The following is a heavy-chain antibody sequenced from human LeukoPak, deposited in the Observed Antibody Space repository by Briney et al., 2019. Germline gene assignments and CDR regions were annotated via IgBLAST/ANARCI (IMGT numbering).Heavy chain of an antibody. J-gene: IGHJ6*02. Sequence: GGSLRLSCAASGFTFSSYAMHWVRQAPGKGLEYVSAISSNGGSTYYANSVKGRFTISRDNSKNTLYLQMGSLRAEDMAVYYCASSIQNPYYYDSSGPYGMDVWGQGTTVTVSS. CDR3: ASSIQNPYYYDSSGPYGMDV. D-gene: IGHD3-22*01. V-gene: IGHV3-64*01. CDR1: GFTFSSYA. CDR2: ISSNGGST.